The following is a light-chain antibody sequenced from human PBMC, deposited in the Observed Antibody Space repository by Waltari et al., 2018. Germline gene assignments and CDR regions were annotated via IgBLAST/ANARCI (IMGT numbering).Light chain of an antibody. CDR3: CSYAGSGSWV. CDR2: DAS. CDR1: SRDVGPYNL. J-gene: IGLJ3*02. Sequence: QSALTQPASVSGSPGQSISISCIGTSRDVGPYNLVSWYQHHPGQAPKLIVLDASKRPSGVSNRFSASKAANTASLIISGLQADDEADYYCCSYAGSGSWVFGGGTTVTVI. V-gene: IGLV2-23*01.